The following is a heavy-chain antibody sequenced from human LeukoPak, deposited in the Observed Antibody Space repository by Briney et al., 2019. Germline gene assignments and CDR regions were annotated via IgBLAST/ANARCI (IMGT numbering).Heavy chain of an antibody. J-gene: IGHJ4*02. CDR1: AGSISSYY. D-gene: IGHD2-8*01. V-gene: IGHV4-59*08. CDR3: AKHGVLNFDFDY. Sequence: SETLSLTCTVSAGSISSYYCSWIRQPPGKGLEWIGYIYYSGSTNYNPSLKSRVTISVDTSKNQFPLKLSSVTAADTAVYYCAKHGVLNFDFDYWGQGTLVTVSS. CDR2: IYYSGST.